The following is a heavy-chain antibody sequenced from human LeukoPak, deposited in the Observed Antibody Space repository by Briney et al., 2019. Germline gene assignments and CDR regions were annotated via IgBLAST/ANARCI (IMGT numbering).Heavy chain of an antibody. J-gene: IGHJ6*02. CDR3: ARIAAALGYYYYGMDV. CDR1: GGSISSGGYY. D-gene: IGHD6-13*01. CDR2: IYYSGST. Sequence: SETLSLTCTVSGGSISSGGYYWSWIRQHPGKGLEWIGYIYYSGSTYYNPSLKGRVTISVDTSKNQFSLKLSSVTAADTAVYYCARIAAALGYYYYGMDVWGQGTTVTVSS. V-gene: IGHV4-31*03.